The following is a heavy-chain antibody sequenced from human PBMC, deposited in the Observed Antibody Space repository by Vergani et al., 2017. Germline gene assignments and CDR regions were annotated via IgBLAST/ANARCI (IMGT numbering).Heavy chain of an antibody. Sequence: QMQLQESGPGLVKPSETLSLTCTVSGGSFSAYYWNWIRQPPGKGPEWIGYIFPSGNSDYNPSLKNRVSISLDKSKNQFSLWVNSVTAADTAVYFCARASLRALVGYYYYMDVWGKGKTVVVSS. CDR2: IFPSGNS. D-gene: IGHD3-16*02. J-gene: IGHJ6*03. V-gene: IGHV4-4*09. CDR1: GGSFSAYY. CDR3: ARASLRALVGYYYYMDV.